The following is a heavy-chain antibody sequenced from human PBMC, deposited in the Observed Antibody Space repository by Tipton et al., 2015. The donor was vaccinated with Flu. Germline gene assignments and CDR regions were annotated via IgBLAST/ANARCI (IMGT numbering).Heavy chain of an antibody. CDR1: GYSISSGFY. Sequence: TLSLTCSVSGYSISSGFYWGWIRQPPGKGLEWIGSIHDSGYRYHNPSLKSRVTITVDTSKNQFSLRPSSVSAADTAVYCCARRGDGGRAFDIWGQGTMVTVSS. D-gene: IGHD3-16*01. CDR3: ARRGDGGRAFDI. V-gene: IGHV4-38-2*01. CDR2: IHDSGYR. J-gene: IGHJ3*02.